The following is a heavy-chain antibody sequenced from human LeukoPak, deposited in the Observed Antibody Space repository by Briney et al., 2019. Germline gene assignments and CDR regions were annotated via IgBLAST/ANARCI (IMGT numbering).Heavy chain of an antibody. J-gene: IGHJ4*02. Sequence: PGGSLRLSCAASGFTFSSYAMHWVRQAPGKGLEWVAVISYDGSNKYYADSMKGRFTISRDNSKNTLYLQMNSLRAEDTAVYYCARDLRSYLGFDYWGQGTLVTVSS. CDR2: ISYDGSNK. V-gene: IGHV3-30-3*01. CDR3: ARDLRSYLGFDY. CDR1: GFTFSSYA. D-gene: IGHD1-26*01.